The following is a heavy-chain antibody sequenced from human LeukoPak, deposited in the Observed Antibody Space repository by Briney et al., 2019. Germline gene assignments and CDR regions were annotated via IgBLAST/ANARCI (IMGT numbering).Heavy chain of an antibody. CDR1: GFTFSSYS. Sequence: GGSLRLSCAASGFTFSSYSMNWVRQAPGKGLEWVSSISSSSSYIYYADSVKGRFTISRDNAKHSLYLQMSSLRAEDTAVYYCARDRVLGCSGGSCYGLVSSENFDYWGQGTLVTVSS. CDR3: ARDRVLGCSGGSCYGLVSSENFDY. V-gene: IGHV3-21*01. D-gene: IGHD2-15*01. CDR2: ISSSSSYI. J-gene: IGHJ4*02.